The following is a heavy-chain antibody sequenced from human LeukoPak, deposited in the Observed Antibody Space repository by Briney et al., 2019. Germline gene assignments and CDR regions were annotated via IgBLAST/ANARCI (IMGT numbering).Heavy chain of an antibody. J-gene: IGHJ4*02. Sequence: GGSLRLSCAASGFTFSSYAMSWVRQTPEKGLEFVANIKQDGSVKNYMDSLKGRSTISRDNARESLYLEINSLRADDTAVYYCARDPESSAFDFWGQGALVTVSS. D-gene: IGHD5/OR15-5a*01. CDR2: IKQDGSVK. V-gene: IGHV3-7*01. CDR3: ARDPESSAFDF. CDR1: GFTFSSYA.